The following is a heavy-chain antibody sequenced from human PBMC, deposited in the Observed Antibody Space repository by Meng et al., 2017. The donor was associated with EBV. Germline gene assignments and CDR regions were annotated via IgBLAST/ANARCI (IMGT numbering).Heavy chain of an antibody. Sequence: QGRFVRLGEGWKKPGASVKVSCKASGYTFSSYARHWVRQAPGQRLEWMGWINAGNGNTKYSQKLQGRLTITRDTSASTAYMELSSLRSEDTAVYYCARRGGVADWFDPWGQGTLVTVSS. CDR3: ARRGGVADWFDP. J-gene: IGHJ5*02. D-gene: IGHD2-15*01. CDR1: GYTFSSYA. V-gene: IGHV1-3*01. CDR2: INAGNGNT.